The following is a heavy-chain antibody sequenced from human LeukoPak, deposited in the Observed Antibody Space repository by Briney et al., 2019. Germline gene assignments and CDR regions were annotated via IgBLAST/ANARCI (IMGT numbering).Heavy chain of an antibody. CDR2: ISWNSGSI. V-gene: IGHV3-9*01. CDR3: AKATGGYYYDSSGSDY. Sequence: GGSLRLSCAASGFTFDDYGMSWVRQAPGKGLEWVSGISWNSGSIGYADSVKGRFTISRDNAKNSLYLQMNSLRAEDTALYYCAKATGGYYYDSSGSDYWGQGTLVTVSS. CDR1: GFTFDDYG. D-gene: IGHD3-22*01. J-gene: IGHJ4*02.